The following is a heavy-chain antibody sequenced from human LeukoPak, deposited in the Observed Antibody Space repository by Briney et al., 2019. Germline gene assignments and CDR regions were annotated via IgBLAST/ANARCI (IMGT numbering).Heavy chain of an antibody. D-gene: IGHD1-14*01. CDR2: ISSSSSTI. CDR1: GSTFSSYS. J-gene: IGHJ3*02. CDR3: ARANRQDAFDI. Sequence: GGSLRLSCAASGSTFSSYSMNWVRQAPGKGLEWVSYISSSSSTIYYADSVKGRFTISRDNAKNSLYLQMNSLRAEDKAVYYCARANRQDAFDIWGQGTMVTVSS. V-gene: IGHV3-48*01.